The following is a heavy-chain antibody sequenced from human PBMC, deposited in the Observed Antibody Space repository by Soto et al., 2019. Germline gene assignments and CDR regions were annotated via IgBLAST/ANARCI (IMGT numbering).Heavy chain of an antibody. CDR1: GGTFSNYA. CDR2: IILPFGTA. J-gene: IGHJ4*02. V-gene: IGHV1-69*05. D-gene: IGHD4-17*01. CDR3: ARGPDYAGYFDY. Sequence: QVRLVQSGAEVKKPGSSVKVSCKASGGTFSNYAISWVRQAPGQGLEWMGGIILPFGTANYAPKFQGRVTITPDESMTTAYMELSGLRSEDTAVYYSARGPDYAGYFDYWGQGTLVTVSS.